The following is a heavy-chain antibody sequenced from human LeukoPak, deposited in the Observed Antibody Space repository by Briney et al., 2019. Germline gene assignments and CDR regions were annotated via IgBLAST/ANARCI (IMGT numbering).Heavy chain of an antibody. J-gene: IGHJ6*03. D-gene: IGHD6-13*01. CDR1: GGSFSAYY. V-gene: IGHV4-34*01. CDR3: ARVEQPTPGGYYYYYMDV. CDR2: IKQSENT. Sequence: PSETLTLTCAVYGGSFSAYYWTWVRQPPGMGLEWIGEIKQSENTNYNPSLKSRVTISVDTSKNQFSLKLSSVTAADTAVYYCARVEQPTPGGYYYYYMDVWGKGTTVTVSS.